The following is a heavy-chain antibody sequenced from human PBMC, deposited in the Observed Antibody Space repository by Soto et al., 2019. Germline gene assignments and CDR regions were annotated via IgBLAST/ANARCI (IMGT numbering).Heavy chain of an antibody. Sequence: GASVKVSCKDSVYTLTELSIHWVRQAPGKGLEWMGGFDPEDGETIYAQKFQGRVTMTEDTSTDTAYMELSSLRSEDTAVYYCATDHRGLWSGEFLDAFDIWGQGTMVTVSS. CDR1: VYTLTELS. CDR3: ATDHRGLWSGEFLDAFDI. CDR2: FDPEDGET. D-gene: IGHD3-10*01. J-gene: IGHJ3*02. V-gene: IGHV1-24*01.